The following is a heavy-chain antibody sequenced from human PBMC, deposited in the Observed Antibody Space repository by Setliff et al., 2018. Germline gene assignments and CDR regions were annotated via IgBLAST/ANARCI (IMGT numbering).Heavy chain of an antibody. V-gene: IGHV4-34*01. CDR3: ARGRMRGSCSGPSCAYDPFDI. CDR1: GESFSNNY. J-gene: IGHJ3*02. Sequence: SETLSLTCSVYGESFSNNYWGWIRQPPGKGLEWIGSIYHSGSSYYNPSLRSRVTISVDTSKNQFSLILRSVTAADTAVYYCARGRMRGSCSGPSCAYDPFDIWGQGTPVTVSS. CDR2: IYHSGSS. D-gene: IGHD2-2*01.